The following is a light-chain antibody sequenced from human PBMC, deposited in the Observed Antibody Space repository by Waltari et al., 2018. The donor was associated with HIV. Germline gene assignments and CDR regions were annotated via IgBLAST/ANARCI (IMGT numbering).Light chain of an antibody. CDR2: KAS. V-gene: IGKV1-5*03. Sequence: DIQMTQSPSTLSASVGDRVTITCRASQSISSWLAWYQQKPGKAPKLLMYKASSLESGVPSRFSGSGSGTEFTLTISSLQPDDLATYYCQQYNSYPWTFGQGTKVEIK. CDR1: QSISSW. J-gene: IGKJ1*01. CDR3: QQYNSYPWT.